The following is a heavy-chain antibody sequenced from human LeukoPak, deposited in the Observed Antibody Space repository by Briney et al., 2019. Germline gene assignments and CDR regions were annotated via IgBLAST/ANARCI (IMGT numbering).Heavy chain of an antibody. CDR3: ARCSLSGYDFWSGYYLDY. Sequence: SVKVSCKASGGTFSSYAISWVRQAPGQGLEWMGGIIPIFGTANYAQKFQGRVTITAHESTSTAYMELSSLRSEDTAVYYCARCSLSGYDFWSGYYLDYWGQGTLVTVSS. V-gene: IGHV1-69*01. CDR1: GGTFSSYA. CDR2: IIPIFGTA. D-gene: IGHD3-3*01. J-gene: IGHJ4*02.